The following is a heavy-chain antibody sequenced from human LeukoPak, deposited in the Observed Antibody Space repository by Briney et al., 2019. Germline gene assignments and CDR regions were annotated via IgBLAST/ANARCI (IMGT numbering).Heavy chain of an antibody. J-gene: IGHJ6*02. Sequence: GGSLRLSCAASGFTFSSYSMNWVHQAPGKGLEWVSSISSTSSYIYYADSVKGRFTISRDNAKNSLYLQMNSLRAEDTAVYYCARDSINMVRGARFLGYGMDVWGQGTTVTVSS. V-gene: IGHV3-21*01. CDR2: ISSTSSYI. CDR3: ARDSINMVRGARFLGYGMDV. CDR1: GFTFSSYS. D-gene: IGHD3-10*01.